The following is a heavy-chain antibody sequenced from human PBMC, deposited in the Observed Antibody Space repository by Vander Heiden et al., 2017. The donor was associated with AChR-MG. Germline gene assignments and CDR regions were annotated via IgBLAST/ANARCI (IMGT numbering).Heavy chain of an antibody. V-gene: IGHV4-59*01. CDR1: GGSISSCY. CDR3: ARYIVVVIGDAFDI. J-gene: IGHJ3*02. CDR2: IYYSGST. D-gene: IGHD3-22*01. Sequence: QVQLQESGPGLVKPSETLSLTCTVSGGSISSCYWSWIRQPPGKGLEWIGYIYYSGSTNYNPSLKSRVTISVDTSKNQFSLKLSSVTAADTAVYYCARYIVVVIGDAFDIWGQGTMVTVSS.